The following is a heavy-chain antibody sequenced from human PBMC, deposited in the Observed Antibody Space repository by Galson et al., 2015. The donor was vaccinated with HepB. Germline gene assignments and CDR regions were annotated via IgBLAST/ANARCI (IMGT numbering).Heavy chain of an antibody. CDR1: GYAFTGHY. J-gene: IGHJ4*02. V-gene: IGHV1-2*06. CDR2: VNTYSGGT. D-gene: IGHD3-22*01. Sequence: SVKVSCKASGYAFTGHYIHWVRQAPGQGLEWMGRVNTYSGGTNYAERFQGRVTMTRDTSIRTSYMELSRLTSGDTAIYYCARANYYDSNGYTAPPHFDYWGQGTLVTVSS. CDR3: ARANYYDSNGYTAPPHFDY.